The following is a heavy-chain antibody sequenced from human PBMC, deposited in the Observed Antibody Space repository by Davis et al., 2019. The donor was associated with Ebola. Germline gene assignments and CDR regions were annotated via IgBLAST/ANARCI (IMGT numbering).Heavy chain of an antibody. V-gene: IGHV3-48*02. J-gene: IGHJ6*02. D-gene: IGHD1-1*01. CDR3: TRLGTRNYYFGMDV. CDR2: ISTSGTTI. CDR1: GFTFSSYS. Sequence: GESLKISCAASGFTFSSYSVNWVRQAPGKGLEWISYISTSGTTIYYADSVKGRFTISRDNAKNSLYLQMNSLRDEDTAVYYCTRLGTRNYYFGMDVWGQGTTVTVSS.